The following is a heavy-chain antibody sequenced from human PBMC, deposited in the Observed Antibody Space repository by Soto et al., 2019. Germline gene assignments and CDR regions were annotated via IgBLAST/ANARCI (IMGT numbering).Heavy chain of an antibody. CDR2: VYYSGSS. CDR3: AKLSCTGRTCYFPGWFDP. Sequence: PSETLSLTCTVSGDSISGGASFWSWIRQPPGKGLEWIANVYYSGSSYYNPSLKSRLTISVDTTKNQFSLQLKSMTAADTAVYYCAKLSCTGRTCYFPGWFDPWGQGTLVTVSS. CDR1: GDSISGGASF. V-gene: IGHV4-31*03. D-gene: IGHD2-8*02. J-gene: IGHJ5*02.